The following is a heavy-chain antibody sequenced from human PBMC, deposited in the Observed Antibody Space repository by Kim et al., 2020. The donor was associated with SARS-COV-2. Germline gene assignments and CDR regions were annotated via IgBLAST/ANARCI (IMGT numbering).Heavy chain of an antibody. CDR1: GGSISSGGYS. V-gene: IGHV4-30-2*01. D-gene: IGHD3-3*01. Sequence: SETLSLTCAVSGGSISSGGYSWSWIRQPPGKGLEWIGYIYHSGSTYYNPSLKSRVTISVDRSKNQFSLKLSSVTAADTAVYYCARNHWSGNWMGFDYWGQGTLVTVSS. J-gene: IGHJ4*02. CDR2: IYHSGST. CDR3: ARNHWSGNWMGFDY.